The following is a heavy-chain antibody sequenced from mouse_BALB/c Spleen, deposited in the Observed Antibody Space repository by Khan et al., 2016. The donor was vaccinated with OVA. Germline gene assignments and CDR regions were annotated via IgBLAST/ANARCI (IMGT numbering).Heavy chain of an antibody. Sequence: VLLQQSGAELVKSGATVKLSCTASGLNIKDTYMHWLKQWPEQGLEWIGRLDPPNGNTKYDTKFQGKAPINADPTPNTAYLQPSSQTSEDSAVYYGARMARKWGQGTTLTVSS. CDR1: GLNIKDTY. V-gene: IGHV14-3*02. CDR3: ARMARK. CDR2: LDPPNGNT. J-gene: IGHJ2*01.